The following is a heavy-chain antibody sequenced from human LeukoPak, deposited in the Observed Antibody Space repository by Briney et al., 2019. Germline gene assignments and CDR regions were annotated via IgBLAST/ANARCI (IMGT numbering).Heavy chain of an antibody. J-gene: IGHJ4*02. V-gene: IGHV5-51*01. CDR2: IYPGDSQS. Sequence: KPGESLTLSCGGSGYIFSYRRIGWVRQVPGKGLEGWGNIYPGDSQSTYSPPFQGQVSISADKSISTAYLQWSSLKASDTAMYYCAAQIRSFDWLSMGNRDFDYWGQGTLVTVSS. CDR3: AAQIRSFDWLSMGNRDFDY. D-gene: IGHD3-9*01. CDR1: GYIFSYRR.